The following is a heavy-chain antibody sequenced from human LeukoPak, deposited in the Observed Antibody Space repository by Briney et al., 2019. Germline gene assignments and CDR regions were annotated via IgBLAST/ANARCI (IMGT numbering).Heavy chain of an antibody. CDR2: ISFDGNKK. D-gene: IGHD6-6*01. J-gene: IGHJ4*02. V-gene: IGHV3-30*18. CDR3: AKDLATKYTLRY. CDR1: GFTFSGDA. Sequence: GGSLRLSCAASGFTFSGDAMHWVRQAPGKGLEWVAFISFDGNKKYFADSVKGRFTISRDNSKNTLYLQMNSLRSEDTAIYYCAKDLATKYTLRYWGQGTLVTVSS.